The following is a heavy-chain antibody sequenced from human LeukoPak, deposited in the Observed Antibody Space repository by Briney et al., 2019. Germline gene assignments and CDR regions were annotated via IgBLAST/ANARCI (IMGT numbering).Heavy chain of an antibody. Sequence: ASVKVSCKVSGYTLTELSMHWVRQAPGKGLEWMGGFDPEDGETIYAQKFQGRVTMTGDTSTDTAYMELSSLRSEDTAVYYCATDPLIGYPAPHDAFDIWGQGTMVTVSS. J-gene: IGHJ3*02. CDR3: ATDPLIGYPAPHDAFDI. V-gene: IGHV1-24*01. CDR2: FDPEDGET. D-gene: IGHD2/OR15-2a*01. CDR1: GYTLTELS.